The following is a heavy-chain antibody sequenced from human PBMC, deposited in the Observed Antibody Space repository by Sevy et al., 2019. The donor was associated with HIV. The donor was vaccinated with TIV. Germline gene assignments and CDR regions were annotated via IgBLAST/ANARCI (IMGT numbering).Heavy chain of an antibody. CDR2: ISGSGGST. V-gene: IGHV3-23*01. CDR1: GFTFSSYA. J-gene: IGHJ4*02. CDR3: AKVHSSSGHFDY. Sequence: GGSLRLSCAASGFTFSSYAMSWVRQAPGKGLEWVSDISGSGGSTHYAESVKGRFTISRDNSKNTLHLQMNSLRAEDTAVYYCAKVHSSSGHFDYWGQGTLVTVSS. D-gene: IGHD6-13*01.